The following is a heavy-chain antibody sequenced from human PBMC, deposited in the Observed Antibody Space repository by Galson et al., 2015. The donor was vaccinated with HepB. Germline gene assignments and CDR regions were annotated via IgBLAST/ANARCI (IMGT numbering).Heavy chain of an antibody. Sequence: SLRLSCAASGFSFSSYNMNWVRQAPGKGLEWVSSISHSGSYIYYADSAKGRFPISRDNAKKSLYLQMNSLRAEDTAVYYCARLLEWEVPDALEQWSDYWGQGTLVAVSS. D-gene: IGHD2-2*01. CDR3: ARLLEWEVPDALEQWSDY. J-gene: IGHJ4*02. V-gene: IGHV3-21*01. CDR2: ISHSGSYI. CDR1: GFSFSSYN.